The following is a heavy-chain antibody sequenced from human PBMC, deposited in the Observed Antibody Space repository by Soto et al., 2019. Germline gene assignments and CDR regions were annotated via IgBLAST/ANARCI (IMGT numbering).Heavy chain of an antibody. V-gene: IGHV1-3*01. Sequence: VKVSCKASGYTFTSYAIHWVRQAPGQRLEWMGWINAGNGDTKYSQKFQGRVTITRDTSAGTAYMELSSLRSEDTAAYYCARDYGGSGYYQKIFGCWGQRPPVTFAS. CDR1: GYTFTSYA. CDR3: ARDYGGSGYYQKIFGC. D-gene: IGHD3-22*01. J-gene: IGHJ4*02. CDR2: INAGNGDT.